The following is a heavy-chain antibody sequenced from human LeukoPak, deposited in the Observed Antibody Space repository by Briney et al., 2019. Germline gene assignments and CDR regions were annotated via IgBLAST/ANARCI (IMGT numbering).Heavy chain of an antibody. CDR1: GFTFNSYG. D-gene: IGHD3-3*01. J-gene: IGHJ5*02. CDR3: AKGSSDYDFWSGYYDRAGWFDP. CDR2: IWYDGSNK. Sequence: GRSLRLSCAASGFTFNSYGMHWVRQAPGKGLEWVAVIWYDGSNKYYADSVKGRFTISRDNSKNTLYLQMNSLRAEDTAVYYCAKGSSDYDFWSGYYDRAGWFDPWGQGTLVTVSS. V-gene: IGHV3-33*06.